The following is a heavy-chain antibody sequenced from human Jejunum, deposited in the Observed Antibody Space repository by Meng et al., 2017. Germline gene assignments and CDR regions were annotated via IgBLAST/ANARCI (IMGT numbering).Heavy chain of an antibody. J-gene: IGHJ6*02. V-gene: IGHV2-5*04. CDR1: GFSLDGAVG. CDR2: MYWHDDK. D-gene: IGHD3-10*01. CDR3: YFYYGAVKYTYAIDV. Sequence: SGPTLVKPTQTLTLTCSFSGFSLDGAVGVGWIRQPPGNALEWPAFMYWHDDKRYSPSLKSRHTITKDTSKDQVVLTMTNMDPGDTGTYYCYFYYGAVKYTYAIDVWGQGTMVTVSS.